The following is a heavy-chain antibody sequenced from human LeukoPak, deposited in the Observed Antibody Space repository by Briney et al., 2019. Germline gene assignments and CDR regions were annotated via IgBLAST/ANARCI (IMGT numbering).Heavy chain of an antibody. CDR3: ARYYGSGSYSLDY. CDR1: GYSISSGYY. Sequence: SETLSLTCAVSGYSISSGYYWGWTRQPPGKGLEWIGSIYHSGSTYYNPSLKSRVTISVDTSKNQFSLKLSSVTAADTAVYYCARYYGSGSYSLDYWGQGTLVTVSS. V-gene: IGHV4-38-2*01. CDR2: IYHSGST. J-gene: IGHJ4*02. D-gene: IGHD3-10*01.